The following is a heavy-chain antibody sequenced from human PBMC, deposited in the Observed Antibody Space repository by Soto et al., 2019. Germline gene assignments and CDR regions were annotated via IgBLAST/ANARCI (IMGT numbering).Heavy chain of an antibody. CDR3: ARDRDYGDYYFDY. J-gene: IGHJ4*02. CDR1: GFTFSSYG. CDR2: IWYDGSNK. V-gene: IGHV3-33*01. D-gene: IGHD4-17*01. Sequence: QVQLVESGGGVVQPGRSLRLSCAASGFTFSSYGMHWVRQAPGKGLEWGAVIWYDGSNKYYADSVKGRFTISRDNSKNTLYLQMNSLRAEDTAVYYCARDRDYGDYYFDYWGQGTLVTVSS.